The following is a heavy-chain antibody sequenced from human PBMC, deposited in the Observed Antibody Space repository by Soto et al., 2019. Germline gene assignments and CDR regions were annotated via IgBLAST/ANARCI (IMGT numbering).Heavy chain of an antibody. CDR1: GFTFSSYA. Sequence: GGSLRLSCAASGFTFSSYAMHWVRQAPGKGLEWVAVISYDGSNKYYADSVKGRFTISRDNSKNTLYLQMNSLRAEDTAVYYCARARGSSGWSYFDYWGQGTLVTVS. CDR3: ARARGSSGWSYFDY. J-gene: IGHJ4*02. CDR2: ISYDGSNK. V-gene: IGHV3-30-3*01. D-gene: IGHD6-19*01.